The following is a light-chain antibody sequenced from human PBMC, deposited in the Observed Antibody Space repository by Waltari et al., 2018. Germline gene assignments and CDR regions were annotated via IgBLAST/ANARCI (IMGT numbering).Light chain of an antibody. J-gene: IGKJ4*01. V-gene: IGKV3-15*01. Sequence: EIVMTQSPATLSVSPGERATLSCMASQNVTPYLAWYQQKPGQAPRLLIHRASIRATDIPGRFSGSGSGTEFTLTISGLQSEDFAVYFCQHYNNWPLTFGGGTKVEIK. CDR1: QNVTPY. CDR3: QHYNNWPLT. CDR2: RAS.